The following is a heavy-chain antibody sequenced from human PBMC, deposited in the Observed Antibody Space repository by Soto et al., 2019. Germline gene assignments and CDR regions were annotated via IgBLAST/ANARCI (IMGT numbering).Heavy chain of an antibody. CDR3: ARDRCTGGSCYRTYAFDM. D-gene: IGHD2-15*01. Sequence: EAQLVESGGGLVKPGGSLSVSCAASGFNLSTYTMNWVRQAPGKGLGWVSSISGNNDYLYYADSVKGRFTISRDTAKHSLTLQMNSLSAEDTAVYYCARDRCTGGSCYRTYAFDMWGQGTLVTVSS. V-gene: IGHV3-21*01. CDR1: GFNLSTYT. CDR2: ISGNNDYL. J-gene: IGHJ3*02.